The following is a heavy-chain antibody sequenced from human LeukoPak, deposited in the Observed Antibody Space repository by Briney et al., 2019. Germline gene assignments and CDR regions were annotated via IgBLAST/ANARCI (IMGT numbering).Heavy chain of an antibody. Sequence: SATLSVSCNVSGGSISSYYWSWLRQAPGKGLEWIGDIYYSWSTNYTPPLKGRVTISVAPSKTQSSLKLGSVAAADPAVYYCAKVPYGSGMSYYSYYYVMDVWGQGTTVTVSS. CDR3: AKVPYGSGMSYYSYYYVMDV. V-gene: IGHV4-59*07. CDR2: IYYSWST. CDR1: GGSISSYY. D-gene: IGHD3-10*01. J-gene: IGHJ6*02.